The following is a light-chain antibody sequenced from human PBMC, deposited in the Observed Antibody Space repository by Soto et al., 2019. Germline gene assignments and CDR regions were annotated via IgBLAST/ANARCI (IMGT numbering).Light chain of an antibody. Sequence: HSVLTQPPSASGSPGQSVTISCTGTSSDVGAYNYVSWYQQLPGKAPKLIIYEVSKRPSGVPDRFSGSKSGNTASLTVSGLQAEDEADYYCTSYAGTYSFFYVFGTGTKVTVL. CDR1: SSDVGAYNY. CDR3: TSYAGTYSFFYV. CDR2: EVS. V-gene: IGLV2-8*01. J-gene: IGLJ1*01.